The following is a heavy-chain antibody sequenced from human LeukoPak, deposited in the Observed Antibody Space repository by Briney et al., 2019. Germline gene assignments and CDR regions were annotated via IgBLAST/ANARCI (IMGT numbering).Heavy chain of an antibody. CDR3: AKPDRFGDYYYYMDV. V-gene: IGHV3-7*03. Sequence: GGSLRLSCAASKFTFSSYWMSWVRQAPGKGLEWVANIQQDGSERYYVDSVKGRFTISRDNAKNSLFLQMNSLRAEDTAVYYCAKPDRFGDYYYYMDVWGKGTTVTVSS. CDR1: KFTFSSYW. CDR2: IQQDGSER. D-gene: IGHD3-16*01. J-gene: IGHJ6*03.